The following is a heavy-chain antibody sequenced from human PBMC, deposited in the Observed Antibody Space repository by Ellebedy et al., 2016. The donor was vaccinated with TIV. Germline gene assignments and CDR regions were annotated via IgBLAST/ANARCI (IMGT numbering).Heavy chain of an antibody. Sequence: GESLKISCASSGFTFSSYAMTWVRQDPGKGLEWVSSISGSGDRTYDTDPVKGRFTISRDNSKNTLYLEMNSLRAEDTALYYCAKYRIYSRSTGGGDCWGQGTLVTVSS. CDR3: AKYRIYSRSTGGGDC. V-gene: IGHV3-23*01. J-gene: IGHJ4*02. CDR2: ISGSGDRT. D-gene: IGHD6-6*01. CDR1: GFTFSSYA.